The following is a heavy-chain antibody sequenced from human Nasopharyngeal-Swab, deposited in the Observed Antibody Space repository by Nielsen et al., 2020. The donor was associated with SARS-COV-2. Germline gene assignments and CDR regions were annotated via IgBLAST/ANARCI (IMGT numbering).Heavy chain of an antibody. V-gene: IGHV4-30-2*06. CDR2: IYHSRST. Sequence: SETLSLTCVVSGGSISSADYSWNWIRQSPGRGLEWIGNIYHSRSTSYNPSLKSRVTISVDRSKSHFSLKMTSVTAADTAVYFCARGKDFGEYYFDYWGQGTLVTVSS. D-gene: IGHD3-10*01. J-gene: IGHJ4*02. CDR1: GGSISSADYS. CDR3: ARGKDFGEYYFDY.